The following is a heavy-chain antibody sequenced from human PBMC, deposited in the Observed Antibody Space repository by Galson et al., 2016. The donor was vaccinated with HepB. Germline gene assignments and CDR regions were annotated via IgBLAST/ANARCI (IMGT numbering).Heavy chain of an antibody. CDR1: GLTFNSYA. D-gene: IGHD6-19*01. J-gene: IGHJ4*02. CDR3: AKIDSSAWYPRGVY. V-gene: IGHV3-23*01. CDR2: LRGSGSST. Sequence: SLRLSCAGSGLTFNSYAMHWVRQAPGKGLEWVSGLRGSGSSTFYADSVKGRFTISRDKSKNTVFLQMNSLGVEDMAIYYCAKIDSSAWYPRGVYWGRGTLVTVSS.